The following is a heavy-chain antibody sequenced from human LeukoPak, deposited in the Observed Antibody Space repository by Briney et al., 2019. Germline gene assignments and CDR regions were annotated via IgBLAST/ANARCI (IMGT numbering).Heavy chain of an antibody. CDR2: ISWNSGAI. V-gene: IGHV3-9*01. CDR3: AKDKSDCSSISCYTPFDY. J-gene: IGHJ4*02. Sequence: GGSLRLSCAASGFTFDDHAMHWVRQAPGKGLEWVSGISWNSGAIGYADSVKGRFTISRDNAKNSLYLQMNGLRAEDTALYYCAKDKSDCSSISCYTPFDYWGQGTLVTVSS. CDR1: GFTFDDHA. D-gene: IGHD2-2*02.